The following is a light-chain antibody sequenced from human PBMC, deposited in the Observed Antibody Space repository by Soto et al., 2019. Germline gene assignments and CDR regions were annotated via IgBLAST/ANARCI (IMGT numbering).Light chain of an antibody. CDR3: QQRSNWPPTWT. J-gene: IGKJ1*01. V-gene: IGKV3-11*01. Sequence: EIVLTQSPATLSLSPGERATLSFRASQSVSSYLAWYQHKPGQAPRLLISDASKRATGIPARFSGSGSGTDFPLTISRLEPEEFAVYYCQQRSNWPPTWTFGQGTRVEIK. CDR2: DAS. CDR1: QSVSSY.